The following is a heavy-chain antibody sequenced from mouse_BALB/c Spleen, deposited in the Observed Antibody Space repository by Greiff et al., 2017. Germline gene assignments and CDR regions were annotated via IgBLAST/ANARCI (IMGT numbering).Heavy chain of an antibody. J-gene: IGHJ3*01. CDR2: IDPANGNT. CDR3: ARGGNYLSWFAY. D-gene: IGHD2-1*01. CDR1: GFNIKDTY. V-gene: IGHV14-3*02. Sequence: EVQLQQSGAELVKPGASVKLSCTASGFNIKDTYMHWVKQGPEQGLEWIGRIDPANGNTKYDPKFQGKATITADTSSNTAYLQLSSLTSEDTAVYYCARGGNYLSWFAYWGQGTLVTVSA.